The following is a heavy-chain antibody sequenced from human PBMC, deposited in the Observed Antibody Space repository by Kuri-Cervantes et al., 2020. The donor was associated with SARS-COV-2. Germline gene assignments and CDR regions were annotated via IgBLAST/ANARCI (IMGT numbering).Heavy chain of an antibody. V-gene: IGHV3-23*01. J-gene: IGHJ4*02. Sequence: GRSLKISCAASGFNFNNYGMNWVRQAPGKGLEWVSPISGSGGSTYYADSVKGRFTISRDNSKNTLYLQMNNLRADDTAVYYCARSQGGWDLLVPIAYWGRGTLVTVSS. CDR3: ARSQGGWDLLVPIAY. CDR1: GFNFNNYG. CDR2: ISGSGGST. D-gene: IGHD1-26*01.